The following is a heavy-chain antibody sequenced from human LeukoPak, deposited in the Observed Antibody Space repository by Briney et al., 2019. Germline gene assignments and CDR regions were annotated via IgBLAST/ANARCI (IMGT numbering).Heavy chain of an antibody. CDR2: IHYSGST. CDR1: GGSISISSYY. V-gene: IGHV4-39*01. CDR3: ARRSDWFDP. J-gene: IGHJ5*02. Sequence: SETLSLTCNVSGGSISISSYYWGWIRQPPGKGLEWIGSIHYSGSTYDNPSLKSRVTISVDTSKNQFYLKLSFVTAADTAVYYCARRSDWFDPWGQGTLVTVSS.